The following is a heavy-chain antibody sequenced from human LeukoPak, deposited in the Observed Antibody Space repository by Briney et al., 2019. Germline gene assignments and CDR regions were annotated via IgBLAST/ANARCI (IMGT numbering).Heavy chain of an antibody. V-gene: IGHV3-11*01. CDR3: ARDQATTYYYDSSGYNP. CDR2: ISSSGSTI. Sequence: GGSLRLSCAASGFTFSDYYMSWIRQAPGKGLEWVSYISSSGSTIYHADSVKGRFTVFRDNAKNSLYLQMNSLRAEDTAVYYCARDQATTYYYDSSGYNPWGQGTLVTVSS. J-gene: IGHJ5*02. D-gene: IGHD3-22*01. CDR1: GFTFSDYY.